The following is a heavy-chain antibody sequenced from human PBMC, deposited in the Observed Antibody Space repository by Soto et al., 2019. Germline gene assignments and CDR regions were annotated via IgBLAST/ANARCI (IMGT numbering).Heavy chain of an antibody. Sequence: GGSLRLSCAASGFTFSSYWMHWVRQAPGKGLVWVSRINSDGSSTSYADSVKGRFTISRDNAKNTLYLQMNSLRAEDTAVYYCAKDPYCSGGSCPRWFDPWGQGTLVTVSS. V-gene: IGHV3-74*01. J-gene: IGHJ5*02. D-gene: IGHD2-15*01. CDR2: INSDGSST. CDR3: AKDPYCSGGSCPRWFDP. CDR1: GFTFSSYW.